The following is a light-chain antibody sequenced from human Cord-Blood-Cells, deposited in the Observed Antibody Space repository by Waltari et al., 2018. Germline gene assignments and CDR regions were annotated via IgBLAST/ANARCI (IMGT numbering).Light chain of an antibody. J-gene: IGKJ3*01. CDR2: WAS. CDR3: QQYYSTPLT. V-gene: IGKV4-1*01. Sequence: VMTQSPDPLAVSLGERATINCKSSQSVLYSSNNKNYLAWYQQKPGQPPKLLIYWASTRESGVPDRFSGSGSGTDFTITISSLQAEDVAVYYCQQYYSTPLTFGPGSKVDIK. CDR1: QSVLYSSNNKNY.